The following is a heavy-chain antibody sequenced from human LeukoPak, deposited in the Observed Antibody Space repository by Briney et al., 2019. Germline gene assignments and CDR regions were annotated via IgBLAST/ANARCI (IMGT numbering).Heavy chain of an antibody. J-gene: IGHJ4*02. CDR3: ASGHCSSTSCFDY. D-gene: IGHD2-2*01. CDR2: IWYDGSNE. Sequence: PGGSLRLSCAASGFTFSTYGMHWVRQAPGKGREWVAVIWYDGSNEDYADSVKGRFTISRDNSKNTLDLQMNSLRTEDTAVYYCASGHCSSTSCFDYWGQGTLVAVSS. V-gene: IGHV3-33*03. CDR1: GFTFSTYG.